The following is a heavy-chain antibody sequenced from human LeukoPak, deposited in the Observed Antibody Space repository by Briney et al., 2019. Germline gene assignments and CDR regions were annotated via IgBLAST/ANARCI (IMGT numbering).Heavy chain of an antibody. J-gene: IGHJ4*02. CDR1: GFTFSSYS. V-gene: IGHV3-21*01. Sequence: GGSLRLSCAASGFTFSSYSMNWVRQAPGKGLEWVSSISINSSYIYYADSLKGRFTISTDNAKNSLYLQMNSLRAEDTAVYYCARDGEYYDILTGYDKEREFDYWGQGTLVTVSS. CDR2: ISINSSYI. D-gene: IGHD3-9*01. CDR3: ARDGEYYDILTGYDKEREFDY.